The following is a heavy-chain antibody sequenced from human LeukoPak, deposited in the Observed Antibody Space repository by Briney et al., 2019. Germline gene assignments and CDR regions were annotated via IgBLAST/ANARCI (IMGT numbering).Heavy chain of an antibody. D-gene: IGHD3-16*01. V-gene: IGHV3-7*03. CDR2: INHNGNVN. CDR1: GFTFSNYW. Sequence: PGGSLRLSCAASGFTFSNYWMNWARQAPGKGLEWVASINHNGNVNYYVDSVKGRFTISRDNAKNSLYLLMSNLRAEDTAVYFCARGGGLDVWGQGATVTVSS. J-gene: IGHJ6*02. CDR3: ARGGGLDV.